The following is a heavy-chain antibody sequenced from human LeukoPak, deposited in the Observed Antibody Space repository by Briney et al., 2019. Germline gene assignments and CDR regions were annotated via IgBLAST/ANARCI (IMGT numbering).Heavy chain of an antibody. CDR3: AKELSGGWPFDY. CDR1: GFTFSSYA. CDR2: LSGSGGDT. V-gene: IGHV3-23*01. J-gene: IGHJ4*02. D-gene: IGHD6-19*01. Sequence: GRSLRLSCAASGFTFSSYAMSWVRQAPGKGLEWVSGLSGSGGDTIYADSVKSRFTISRDNSKNTMFLQMNSLRAEDTAIYYCAKELSGGWPFDYWGQGALVTVSS.